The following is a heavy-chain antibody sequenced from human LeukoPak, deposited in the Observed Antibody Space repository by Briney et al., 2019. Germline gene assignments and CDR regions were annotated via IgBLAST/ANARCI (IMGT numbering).Heavy chain of an antibody. V-gene: IGHV4-4*09. CDR1: GDSISSYY. Sequence: KPSETLPLTCTVSGDSISSYYWSWIRQTPGKGLEWIGYIHINGRTNYSPSLKSRVTMSVDSSKNQLSLMLSSVTAADTAVYCTRRAPTSYGHYLDSWGQGTLVTVSS. CDR3: RRAPTSYGHYLDS. CDR2: IHINGRT. D-gene: IGHD3-10*01. J-gene: IGHJ4*02.